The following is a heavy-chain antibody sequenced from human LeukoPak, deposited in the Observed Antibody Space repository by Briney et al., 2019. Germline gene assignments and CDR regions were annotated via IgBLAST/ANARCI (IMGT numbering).Heavy chain of an antibody. V-gene: IGHV3-64*01. CDR1: GFTFSSYA. D-gene: IGHD3-22*01. J-gene: IGHJ6*03. Sequence: GGSLRLSCAASGFTFSSYAMHWVRQAPGKGLEYVSAISSNGGSTYYANSVKGRFTISRDNSKNTLYLQMGSLRAEDMAVYYCARATYYYDSSGSRPCYYYYMDVWGKGTTVTISS. CDR3: ARATYYYDSSGSRPCYYYYMDV. CDR2: ISSNGGST.